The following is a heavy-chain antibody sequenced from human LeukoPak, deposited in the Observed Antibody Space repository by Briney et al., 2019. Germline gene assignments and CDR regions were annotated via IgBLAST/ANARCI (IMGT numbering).Heavy chain of an antibody. Sequence: GGSLRLSCAASGFTVSSNDMSWVRQAPGKGPECVSVIYSGGGTSYADSVKGRFTISRDNSKNTLYLQMSSLRVEDTAVYYCARVGVVATIGGTGVIDYWGQGTLVTVSS. CDR1: GFTVSSND. V-gene: IGHV3-53*01. J-gene: IGHJ4*02. D-gene: IGHD2-15*01. CDR2: IYSGGGT. CDR3: ARVGVVATIGGTGVIDY.